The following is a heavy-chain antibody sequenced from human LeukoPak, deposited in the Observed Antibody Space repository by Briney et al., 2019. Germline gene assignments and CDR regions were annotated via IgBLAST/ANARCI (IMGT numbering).Heavy chain of an antibody. V-gene: IGHV1-69*06. D-gene: IGHD6-19*01. Sequence: SVKVSCKASGGTFSSYAISWVRQAPGQGLEWMGGIIPIFGTANYAQKFQGRVTITADKSTSTAYMELSSLRSEDTAVYYCAREYSSGESYAFDVWGQGTMVTVSS. CDR3: AREYSSGESYAFDV. CDR1: GGTFSSYA. CDR2: IIPIFGTA. J-gene: IGHJ3*01.